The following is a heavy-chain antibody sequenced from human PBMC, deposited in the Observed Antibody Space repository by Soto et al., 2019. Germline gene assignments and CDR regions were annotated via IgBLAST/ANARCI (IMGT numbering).Heavy chain of an antibody. CDR2: IYYSGST. D-gene: IGHD3-10*01. CDR1: GGSVSSGSYY. V-gene: IGHV4-61*01. CDR3: ARDLSADY. J-gene: IGHJ4*02. Sequence: QVQLQKSGPGRGRPSETLSLTGTFSGGSVSSGSYYWSWIRQPPGKGREWIGYIYYSGSTNYNPSLKSRVTISVDTSKNQFSLKLSSVTAADTAVYYCARDLSADYWGQGTLVTVSS.